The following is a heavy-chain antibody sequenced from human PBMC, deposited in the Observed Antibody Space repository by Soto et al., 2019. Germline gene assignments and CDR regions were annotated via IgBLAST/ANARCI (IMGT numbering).Heavy chain of an antibody. CDR1: GFTFSSYG. J-gene: IGHJ5*02. Sequence: GGSLRLSCAASGFTFSSYGMSWVRQAPGKGLEWVAVIWSGGSNKYYADSVKGRFTISRDNSKNTLYLQMNSLRAEDTAVYYCARALQYQNWLDPWGQGTQVTVSS. D-gene: IGHD4-4*01. CDR2: IWSGGSNK. V-gene: IGHV3-33*08. CDR3: ARALQYQNWLDP.